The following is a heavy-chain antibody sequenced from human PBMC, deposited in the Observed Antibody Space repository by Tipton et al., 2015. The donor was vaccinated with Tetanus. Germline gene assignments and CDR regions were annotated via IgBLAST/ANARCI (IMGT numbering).Heavy chain of an antibody. CDR1: GGSISSYY. D-gene: IGHD6-6*01. Sequence: TLSLTCTVSGGSISSYYWSWIRQPPGKGLEWIGYIYYSGSTNYNPSLKSRLSMSVDTSKNQFFLNLSSVTAADTAVYYCARDQGGGRVVRLNWFDPWGPGTLVTVSS. CDR3: ARDQGGGRVVRLNWFDP. J-gene: IGHJ5*02. CDR2: IYYSGST. V-gene: IGHV4-59*12.